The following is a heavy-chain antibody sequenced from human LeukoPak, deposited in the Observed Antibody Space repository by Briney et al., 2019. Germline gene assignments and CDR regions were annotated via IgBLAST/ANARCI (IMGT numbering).Heavy chain of an antibody. V-gene: IGHV4-59*01. CDR1: GGSISSYY. CDR3: ARDRVLRYFDWLPAYYYYYGMDV. D-gene: IGHD3-9*01. CDR2: IYYSGNT. Sequence: PSETLSLTCTVSGGSISSYYWSWIRQPPGKGLEWIGYIYYSGNTNYNPSLKSRVTISVDTSKNQFSLKLSSVTAADTAVYYCARDRVLRYFDWLPAYYYYYGMDVWGQGTTVTVSS. J-gene: IGHJ6*02.